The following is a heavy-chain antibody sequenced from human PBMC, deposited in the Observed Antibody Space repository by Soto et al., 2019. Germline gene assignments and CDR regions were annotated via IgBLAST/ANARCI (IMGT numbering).Heavy chain of an antibody. CDR2: IYYSGST. CDR3: ARSIDYYDSSGYSN. D-gene: IGHD3-22*01. J-gene: IGHJ4*02. V-gene: IGHV4-31*03. CDR1: GGSISIGGYY. Sequence: TSETLSLTYTVSGGSISIGGYYWSWIRQHPGKGLEWIGYIYYSGSTYYNPSLKSRVTISVDTSKNQFSLKLSSVTAADTAVYYCARSIDYYDSSGYSNWGQGNLVTVSS.